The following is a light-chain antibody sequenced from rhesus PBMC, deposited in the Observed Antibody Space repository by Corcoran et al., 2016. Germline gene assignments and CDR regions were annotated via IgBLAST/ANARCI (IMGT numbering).Light chain of an antibody. Sequence: DIQMTQSPSSLSASVGDTVTIPCRASQGISSYLNWFQQKPGEPPKLLIYAAPSLASGVPSRFSGSGTGTAFPLTISSLQPEDFTAYYCLHHNSYPYSFGQGTKVEIK. CDR1: QGISSY. J-gene: IGKJ2*01. CDR2: AAP. CDR3: LHHNSYPYS. V-gene: IGKV1-28*01.